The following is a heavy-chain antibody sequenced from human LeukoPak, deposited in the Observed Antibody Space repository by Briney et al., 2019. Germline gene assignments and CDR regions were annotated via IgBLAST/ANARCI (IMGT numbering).Heavy chain of an antibody. V-gene: IGHV4-34*01. CDR1: GGSFSGYY. CDR3: ARVRYSYGYSPKMIAAAGPAWFDP. D-gene: IGHD5-18*01. J-gene: IGHJ5*02. CDR2: INHSGST. Sequence: SETLSLTCAVYGGSFSGYYWSWIRQPPGKGLEWIGEINHSGSTNYNPSLKSRVTISVDTSKNQFSLKLSSVAAADTAVYYCARVRYSYGYSPKMIAAAGPAWFDPWGQGTLVTVSS.